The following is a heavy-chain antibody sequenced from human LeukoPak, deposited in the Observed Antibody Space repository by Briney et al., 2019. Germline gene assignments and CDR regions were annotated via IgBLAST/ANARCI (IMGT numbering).Heavy chain of an antibody. J-gene: IGHJ4*02. V-gene: IGHV4-34*01. D-gene: IGHD1-26*01. CDR1: GGSFSGYY. Sequence: PSETLSLTCAVYGGSFSGYYWSWIRQPPGKGLEWIGEINHSGSTNYNPSLKSRVTISVDTSKNQFSLKLSSVTAADTAVYYCASSIVGATFDYWGQGTLVTVSS. CDR2: INHSGST. CDR3: ASSIVGATFDY.